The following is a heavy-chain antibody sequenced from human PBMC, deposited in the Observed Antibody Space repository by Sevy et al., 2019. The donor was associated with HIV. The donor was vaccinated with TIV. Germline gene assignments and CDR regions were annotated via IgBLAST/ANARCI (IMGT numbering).Heavy chain of an antibody. CDR3: EGENAWGRGYS. V-gene: IGHV4-59*08. D-gene: IGHD1-26*01. CDR2: IYYNGHI. CDR1: GGSITSLY. Sequence: SETLSLTCTVSGGSITSLYWNWIRQPPGKGLDWIAYIYYNGHINYNPSLKSRVTSSLDTSKNQFSLRLSSVTAADTAMYYCEGENAWGRGYSWGQGTLVTVSS. J-gene: IGHJ4*02.